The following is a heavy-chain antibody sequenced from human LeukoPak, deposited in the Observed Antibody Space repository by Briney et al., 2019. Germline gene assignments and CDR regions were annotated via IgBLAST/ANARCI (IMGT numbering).Heavy chain of an antibody. CDR1: GFTFSSYC. Sequence: GRSLRLSCAGSGFTFSSYCLHWVRQAPGKGLEWVAVISYDGSNKYYADSVKGRFTISRDNSKNTLYLQMNSLRAEDTAVYYCAKHRRMGHAFHIWGQGTMVTVSS. CDR2: ISYDGSNK. CDR3: AKHRRMGHAFHI. D-gene: IGHD1-14*01. J-gene: IGHJ3*02. V-gene: IGHV3-30*18.